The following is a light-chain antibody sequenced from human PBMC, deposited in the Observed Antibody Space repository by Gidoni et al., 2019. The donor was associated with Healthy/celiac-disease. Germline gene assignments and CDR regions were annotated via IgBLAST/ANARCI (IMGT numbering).Light chain of an antibody. CDR3: SSYAGSNNFVV. CDR2: EVS. CDR1: RSDVGGDNY. V-gene: IGLV2-8*01. Sequence: QSALTQPRYATGSPGQSVTISCTGTRSDVGGDNYGSWYQQHPVQAPKLIIYEVSKRPQRVPDRFFGSKSVNTASLTVSGLQAEDEADYYCSSYAGSNNFVVFGGGTKLTVL. J-gene: IGLJ2*01.